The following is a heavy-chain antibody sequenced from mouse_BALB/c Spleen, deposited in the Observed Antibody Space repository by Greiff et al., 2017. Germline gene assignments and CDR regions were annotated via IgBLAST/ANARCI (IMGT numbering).Heavy chain of an antibody. Sequence: EVMLVESGGGLAQPGGSRKLSCAASGFTFSDYGMAWVRQAPGKGPEWVAFISNLAYSIYYADTVTGRFTISRENAKNTLYLEMSSLRSEDTAMYYCARDAYYGNYSYAMDYWGQGTSVTVSS. CDR3: ARDAYYGNYSYAMDY. CDR1: GFTFSDYG. D-gene: IGHD2-10*01. J-gene: IGHJ4*01. CDR2: ISNLAYSI. V-gene: IGHV5-15*02.